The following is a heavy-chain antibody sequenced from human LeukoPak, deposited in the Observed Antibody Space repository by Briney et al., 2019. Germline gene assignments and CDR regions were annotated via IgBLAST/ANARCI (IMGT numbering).Heavy chain of an antibody. V-gene: IGHV1-69*05. Sequence: ASVKVSCKASGGTFSSYATSWVRQAPGQGLEWMGGIIPIFGIANYAQKFQGRVTITTDESTSTAYMELSSLRSEDTAVYYCASLGYCSSTSCPDNWFDPWGQGTLVTVSS. CDR1: GGTFSSYA. J-gene: IGHJ5*02. D-gene: IGHD2-2*03. CDR3: ASLGYCSSTSCPDNWFDP. CDR2: IIPIFGIA.